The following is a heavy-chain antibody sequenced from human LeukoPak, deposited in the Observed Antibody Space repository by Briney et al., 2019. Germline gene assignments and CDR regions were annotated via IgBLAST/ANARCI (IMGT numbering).Heavy chain of an antibody. V-gene: IGHV4-59*01. CDR1: GGSISRYY. CDR2: IYYSGST. Sequence: KPSETLSLTCTVPGGSISRYYWSWIRQPPGKGLEWIGYIYYSGSTNYNPSLKSRVTISVDTSKNHFSLKLSSVTAADTAVYYCARAGQGDFWSGLRYFDYWGQGTLVTVSS. J-gene: IGHJ4*02. CDR3: ARAGQGDFWSGLRYFDY. D-gene: IGHD3-3*01.